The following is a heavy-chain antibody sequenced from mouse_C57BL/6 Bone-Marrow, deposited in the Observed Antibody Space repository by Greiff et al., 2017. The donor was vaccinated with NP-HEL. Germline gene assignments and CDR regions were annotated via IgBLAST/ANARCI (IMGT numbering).Heavy chain of an antibody. CDR3: ARENLTTVPDY. J-gene: IGHJ2*01. CDR1: GYTFTSYT. V-gene: IGHV1-4*01. D-gene: IGHD1-1*01. CDR2: INPSSGYT. Sequence: VQLQQSGAELARPGASVKMSCKASGYTFTSYTMHWVKQRPGQGLEWIGYINPSSGYTNYNQKFKDKATVTADKSSSTAYMQLSSLTSEDSAVYYCARENLTTVPDYWGQGTALTVSS.